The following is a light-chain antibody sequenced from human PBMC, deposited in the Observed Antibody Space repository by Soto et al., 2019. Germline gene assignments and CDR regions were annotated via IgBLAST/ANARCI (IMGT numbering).Light chain of an antibody. CDR3: QQLNSYLT. CDR2: AAS. J-gene: IGKJ5*01. Sequence: IQMTQSPAPLSASVGDRVTITCRASQGISSYLAWYQQKPGKAPKLLIYAASTLQSGVPSRFSGSGSGTDFTLTISSLQPEDFATYYCQQLNSYLTFGQGTRLEI. V-gene: IGKV1-9*01. CDR1: QGISSY.